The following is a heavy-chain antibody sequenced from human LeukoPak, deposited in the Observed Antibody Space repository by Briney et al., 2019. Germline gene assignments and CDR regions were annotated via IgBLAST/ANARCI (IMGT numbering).Heavy chain of an antibody. CDR3: ARTTEGGYTYYYFYHYLMDG. Sequence: SETLSLTCTVSGGSISSSSYYWGWIRQPPGKGLEWIGSIYYSGSTYYNPSLKSRVTISVDTSKNQFSLKLSSVTAADTAGYYCARTTEGGYTYYYFYHYLMDGRGKGTTVTISS. V-gene: IGHV4-39*01. D-gene: IGHD5-18*01. CDR2: IYYSGST. J-gene: IGHJ6*04. CDR1: GGSISSSSYY.